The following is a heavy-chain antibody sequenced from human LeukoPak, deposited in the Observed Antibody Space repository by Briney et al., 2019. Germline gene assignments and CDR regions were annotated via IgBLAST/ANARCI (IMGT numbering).Heavy chain of an antibody. J-gene: IGHJ6*02. V-gene: IGHV3-30-3*01. D-gene: IGHD6-6*01. CDR1: GFTFSSYA. Sequence: GGSLRLSCAASGFTFSSYAMHWVRQAPGKGLEWVVVISYDGSNKYYADSVKGRFTISRDNSKNTLYLQMNSLRAEDTAVYYCARVQAMYSSFSYYYGMDVWGQGTTVTVSS. CDR3: ARVQAMYSSFSYYYGMDV. CDR2: ISYDGSNK.